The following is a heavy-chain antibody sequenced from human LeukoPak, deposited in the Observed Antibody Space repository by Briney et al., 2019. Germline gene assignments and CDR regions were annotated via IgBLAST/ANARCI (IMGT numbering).Heavy chain of an antibody. D-gene: IGHD6-25*01. CDR1: GGSISGSRT. Sequence: PSETLSLTCTVSGGSISGSRTWGWVRQPPGKGLEWIGNIHADGRSAPNPSLKSRVTISLDTSTNRFSLKVNSVTAADTAFYYCARVLTAAGLDFWGQGILVTISS. CDR2: IHADGRS. V-gene: IGHV4-39*07. J-gene: IGHJ4*02. CDR3: ARVLTAAGLDF.